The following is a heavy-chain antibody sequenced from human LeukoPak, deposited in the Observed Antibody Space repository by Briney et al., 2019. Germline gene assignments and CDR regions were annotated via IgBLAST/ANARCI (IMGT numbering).Heavy chain of an antibody. J-gene: IGHJ4*02. Sequence: GGSLRLSCSASGFTFSNYAMSWVRQTPAKGLEWVSAISSSAVSTYYADSVKGRFTISRDNSKNTLYLQMNSLRAEDTAVYYCAKGCSSTSCDDYWGQGTLVTVSS. D-gene: IGHD2-2*01. CDR1: GFTFSNYA. CDR3: AKGCSSTSCDDY. V-gene: IGHV3-23*01. CDR2: ISSSAVST.